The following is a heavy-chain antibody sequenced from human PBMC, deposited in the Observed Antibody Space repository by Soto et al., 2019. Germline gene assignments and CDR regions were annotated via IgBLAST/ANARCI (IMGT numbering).Heavy chain of an antibody. Sequence: PSETLSLTCTVSGGSIISGDYYWSWIRQPPGKGLEWIGYIYYSGSTNYNPSLKSRVTISVDTSKNQFSLKLSSVTAADTAVYYCARHVTLWFGELLWPSSHDENYGMDVWGQGTTVTVS. J-gene: IGHJ6*02. V-gene: IGHV4-61*08. CDR2: IYYSGST. CDR1: GGSIISGDYY. D-gene: IGHD3-10*01. CDR3: ARHVTLWFGELLWPSSHDENYGMDV.